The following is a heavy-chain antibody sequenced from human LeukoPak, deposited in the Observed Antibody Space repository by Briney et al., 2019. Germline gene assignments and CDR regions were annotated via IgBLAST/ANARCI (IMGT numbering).Heavy chain of an antibody. CDR1: GGSLTSSSYY. Sequence: SETLSLTCTVSGGSLTSSSYYWGWIRQPPQKGLEWTGSIYYSGSTYYNPSLKSRVTISVDTSKNQFSLKLSSVTAADTAVYYCARHYYDTEGDNWFDPWGQGTLVTVSS. V-gene: IGHV4-39*01. CDR3: ARHYYDTEGDNWFDP. CDR2: IYYSGST. J-gene: IGHJ5*02. D-gene: IGHD3-22*01.